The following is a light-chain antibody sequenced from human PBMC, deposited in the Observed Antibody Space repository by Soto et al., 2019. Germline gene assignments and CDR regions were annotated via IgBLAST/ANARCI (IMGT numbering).Light chain of an antibody. CDR2: NNN. CDR1: GSNIGSNY. V-gene: IGLV1-47*01. J-gene: IGLJ2*01. CDR3: AAWDDSLSGPV. Sequence: QSVLTQPPSASGTPGRRVTISCSGSGSNIGSNYVYWYHQLPGTAPKLLLYNNNQRPSGVPDRFSGSKSGTSASLAISGLRSEDEADYHCAAWDDSLSGPVFGGGTKVTVL.